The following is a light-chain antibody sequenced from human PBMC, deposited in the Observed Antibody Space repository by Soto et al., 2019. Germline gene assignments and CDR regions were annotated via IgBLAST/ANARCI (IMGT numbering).Light chain of an antibody. V-gene: IGLV2-14*01. CDR2: EVS. CDR3: SSYTSSRTLV. Sequence: QSVLTQPASVSGSPGQSITISCTGTSSDVGAYNYVSWYQQHPGKAPKLMIYEVSNRPSGVSHRFSDSKSDNTASLTISGLQTDDEADNYCSSYTSSRTLVFGTGTKVT. CDR1: SSDVGAYNY. J-gene: IGLJ1*01.